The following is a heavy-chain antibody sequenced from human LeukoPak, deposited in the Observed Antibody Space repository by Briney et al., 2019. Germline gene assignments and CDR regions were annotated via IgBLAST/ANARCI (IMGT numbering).Heavy chain of an antibody. J-gene: IGHJ4*02. CDR2: ISSSGSTI. Sequence: GGSLRLSCAASGFTFSDYYISWIRQAPGKGREWVSYISSSGSTIYYPDSVKGRFTISRDNAKNSLYLQMNSLRAEDTAVYYCAREMQWELLFDYWGQGTLVTVSS. CDR3: AREMQWELLFDY. D-gene: IGHD1-26*01. V-gene: IGHV3-11*04. CDR1: GFTFSDYY.